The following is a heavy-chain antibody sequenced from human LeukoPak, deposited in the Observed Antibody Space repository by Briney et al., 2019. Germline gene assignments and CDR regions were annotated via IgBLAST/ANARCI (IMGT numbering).Heavy chain of an antibody. D-gene: IGHD3-10*01. CDR2: IYYSGST. CDR1: GGSFSGYY. CDR3: ARRYYYGFSWFDP. Sequence: PSETLSLTCAVYGGSFSGYYWSWIRQPPGKGLEWIGSIYYSGSTYYNPSLKSRVTISVDTSKNQFSLKLSSVTAADTAVYYCARRYYYGFSWFDPWGQGTLVTVSS. J-gene: IGHJ5*02. V-gene: IGHV4-34*01.